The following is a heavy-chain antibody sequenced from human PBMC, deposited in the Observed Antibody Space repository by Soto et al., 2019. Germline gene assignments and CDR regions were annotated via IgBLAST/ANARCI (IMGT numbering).Heavy chain of an antibody. J-gene: IGHJ3*02. D-gene: IGHD3-22*01. V-gene: IGHV2-26*01. CDR1: GFSLSSATMG. Sequence: QVTLKESGPVLVKPTETLTLTCTVSGFSLSSATMGVSWIRQPPGKALEWLAHIVSNDEKSYSTSLKSRLTISRDTSKSQVVLTMTDMDPVDTATYYCARFYHYDSSGYYYAFDIWGQGTMVTVSS. CDR2: IVSNDEK. CDR3: ARFYHYDSSGYYYAFDI.